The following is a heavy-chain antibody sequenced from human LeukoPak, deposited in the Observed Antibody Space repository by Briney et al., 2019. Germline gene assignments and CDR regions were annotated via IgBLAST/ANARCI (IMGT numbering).Heavy chain of an antibody. CDR2: IYTSGST. CDR1: GGSISSSSYS. V-gene: IGHV4-61*02. CDR3: WRVAARSSRYYYYYYYMDV. D-gene: IGHD6-13*01. Sequence: PSETLSLTCTVSGGSISSSSYSWSWIRQPAEKGLEWIGRIYTSGSTNYNPSLKSRVTISVDTSKNQFSLKLSSVSAADTAVYYCWRVAARSSRYYYYYYYMDVWGKGTTVTVSS. J-gene: IGHJ6*03.